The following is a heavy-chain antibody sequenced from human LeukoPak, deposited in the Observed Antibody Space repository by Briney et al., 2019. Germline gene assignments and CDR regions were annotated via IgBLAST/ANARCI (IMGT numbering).Heavy chain of an antibody. Sequence: PSETLSLTCAVYGGSFSGYYWSWIRQPPGKGLEWVGEINHSGSTNYNPSLKSRVTISVDTSKNQFSLKLSSVTAADTAVYYCARGGRDGYKYRAPDYWGQGTLVTVSS. CDR1: GGSFSGYY. CDR2: INHSGST. D-gene: IGHD5-24*01. CDR3: ARGGRDGYKYRAPDY. V-gene: IGHV4-34*01. J-gene: IGHJ4*02.